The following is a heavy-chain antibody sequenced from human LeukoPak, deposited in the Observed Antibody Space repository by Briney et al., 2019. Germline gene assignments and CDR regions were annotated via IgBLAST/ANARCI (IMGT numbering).Heavy chain of an antibody. Sequence: GASVKVSCKASGYTFTNYDINWVRQATGQGLEWMGYMNPNSGNTGYAQKFQDRVTITSDTSISTAYMELSSLRSDDTAVYYCARGPAYCGDDCPWGQGTLVTVSS. V-gene: IGHV1-8*03. J-gene: IGHJ5*02. D-gene: IGHD2-21*02. CDR3: ARGPAYCGDDCP. CDR2: MNPNSGNT. CDR1: GYTFTNYD.